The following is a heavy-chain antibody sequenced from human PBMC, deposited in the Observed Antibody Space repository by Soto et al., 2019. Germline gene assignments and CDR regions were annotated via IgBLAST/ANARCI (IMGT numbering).Heavy chain of an antibody. CDR2: IYSFGST. V-gene: IGHV4-59*08. Sequence: QVQLQESGPGLVKPSETLSLTCTVSGGSISPYYWSWIRQPPGQGLEWIGYIYSFGSTNYNASLESRVSMSVDTSKNQVPLKLTSVTAADTAVYCCARHRSTVSLLDYWGLGTLVTVSS. D-gene: IGHD2-2*01. CDR1: GGSISPYY. CDR3: ARHRSTVSLLDY. J-gene: IGHJ4*02.